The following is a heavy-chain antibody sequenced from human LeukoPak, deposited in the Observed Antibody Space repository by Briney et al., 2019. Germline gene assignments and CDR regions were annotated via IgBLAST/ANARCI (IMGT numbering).Heavy chain of an antibody. Sequence: ASVKVSCKASGYTFTGYYMHWVRQAPGQGLEWMGWINPNSGGTNYAQKFQGRVTMTRDTSISTAYMELSRLRSDDTAVYYCARDRNCVSTNCPYDFWGQGTPVTVSS. D-gene: IGHD2-2*01. CDR3: ARDRNCVSTNCPYDF. CDR1: GYTFTGYY. J-gene: IGHJ4*02. V-gene: IGHV1-2*02. CDR2: INPNSGGT.